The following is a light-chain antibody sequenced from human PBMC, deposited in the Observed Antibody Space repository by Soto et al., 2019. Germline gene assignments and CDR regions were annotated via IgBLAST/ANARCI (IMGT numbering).Light chain of an antibody. J-gene: IGLJ1*01. Sequence: QSVLTQSASVSGSPGQSITISCTGTSSDVGNYNYVSWYQQHPGEVPKLIIFNVKNRPSGVSNRFSGSKSGNTASLTISGLQAEDEADYYCSSFTSSTTYVFGTGTKVTVL. CDR3: SSFTSSTTYV. CDR2: NVK. V-gene: IGLV2-14*01. CDR1: SSDVGNYNY.